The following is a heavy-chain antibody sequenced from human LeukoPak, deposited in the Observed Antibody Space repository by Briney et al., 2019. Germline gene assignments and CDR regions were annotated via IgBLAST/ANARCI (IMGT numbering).Heavy chain of an antibody. D-gene: IGHD2-2*01. J-gene: IGHJ4*02. CDR3: ARDVRYCSSTSCSD. CDR2: IYYSGST. CDR1: GGSITSSSYY. V-gene: IGHV4-39*07. Sequence: NTSETLSLTCTVSGGSITSSSYYWGWIRQPPGKGLEWIGSIYYSGSTYYNPSLKSRVTISVATSKNQFSLKLSSVTAADTAVYYCARDVRYCSSTSCSDWGQGTLVTVSS.